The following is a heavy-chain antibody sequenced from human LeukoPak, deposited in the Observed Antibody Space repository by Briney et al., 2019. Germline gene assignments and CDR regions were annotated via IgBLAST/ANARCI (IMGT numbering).Heavy chain of an antibody. D-gene: IGHD2-2*01. CDR3: TTGTPPGYCSSTSCYRGDAFDI. V-gene: IGHV3-15*01. J-gene: IGHJ3*02. Sequence: GGSLRLSCAASGFTFSNAWMSWVRQAPGKGLEWVGRIKSKTGGGTTDYAAPVKGRFTISRDDSKNTLYLQMNSLKTEDTAVYYCTTGTPPGYCSSTSCYRGDAFDIWGQGTMVTVSS. CDR2: IKSKTGGGTT. CDR1: GFTFSNAW.